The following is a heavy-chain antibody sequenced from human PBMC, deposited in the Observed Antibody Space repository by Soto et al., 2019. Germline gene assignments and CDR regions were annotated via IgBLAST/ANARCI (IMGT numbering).Heavy chain of an antibody. V-gene: IGHV3-23*01. CDR2: ISGSGGST. CDR1: GFTFSSYA. D-gene: IGHD3-10*01. CDR3: AKIRSGPGYYGSGSYYDSYGMDV. J-gene: IGHJ6*02. Sequence: EVQLLESGGGLVQPGGSLRLSCAASGFTFSSYAMSWVRQAPGKGLEWVSAISGSGGSTYYADSVKGRFTISRDNSKNTLYLQMTSLRAEDTAVYYCAKIRSGPGYYGSGSYYDSYGMDVWGQGTTVTVSS.